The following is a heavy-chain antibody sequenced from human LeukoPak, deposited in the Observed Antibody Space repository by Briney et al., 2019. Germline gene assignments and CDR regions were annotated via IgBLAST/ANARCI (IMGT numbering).Heavy chain of an antibody. J-gene: IGHJ3*02. CDR3: ARGSGGAFDI. Sequence: GGSLRLSCAASGFTFDTYNFNWVRQAPGKGLEWVASIRSYSSYIYYADSVKGRFTISRDDAQKSLYLQMNSLRAGDTAVYYCARGSGGAFDIWGQGTMVTVSS. V-gene: IGHV3-21*01. CDR1: GFTFDTYN. CDR2: IRSYSSYI. D-gene: IGHD3-16*01.